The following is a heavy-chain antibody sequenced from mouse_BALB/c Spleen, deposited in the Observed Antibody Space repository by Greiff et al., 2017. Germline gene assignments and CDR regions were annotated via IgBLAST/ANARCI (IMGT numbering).Heavy chain of an antibody. CDR2: IDPANGNT. V-gene: IGHV14-3*02. Sequence: EVQLQESGAELVKPGASVKLSCTASGFNIKDTYMHWVKQRPEQGLEWIGRIDPANGNTKYDPKFQGKATITADTSSNTAYLQLSSLTSEDTAVYYCARSQLRYYYAMDYWGQGTSVTVSS. D-gene: IGHD4-1*02. CDR1: GFNIKDTY. J-gene: IGHJ4*01. CDR3: ARSQLRYYYAMDY.